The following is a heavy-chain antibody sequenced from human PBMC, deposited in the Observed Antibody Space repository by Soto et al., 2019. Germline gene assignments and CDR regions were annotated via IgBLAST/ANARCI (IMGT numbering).Heavy chain of an antibody. CDR2: IIPILGIA. Sequence: QVQLVQSGAEVKKPGSSVKVSCKASGGTFSSYTISWVRQAPGQGLEWMGRIIPILGIANYAQKFQGRVTITADKSTSTAYMELSSLRSEDTAVYYCASVVAVAGTFVNWFDPWGQGTLVTVSS. CDR1: GGTFSSYT. V-gene: IGHV1-69*02. J-gene: IGHJ5*02. D-gene: IGHD6-19*01. CDR3: ASVVAVAGTFVNWFDP.